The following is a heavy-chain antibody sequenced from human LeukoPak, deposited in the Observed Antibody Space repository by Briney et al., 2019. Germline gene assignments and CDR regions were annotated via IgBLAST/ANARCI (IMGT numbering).Heavy chain of an antibody. V-gene: IGHV4-30-2*01. CDR2: IYHSGST. D-gene: IGHD6-13*01. Sequence: TSQTLSLTCAVSGGSISSGGYSWSWIRQPPGKGLEWIGYIYHSGSTYYNPSLKSRVTISVDRSKNQFSLKLSSVTAADTAVYYCARGIAAASERAFDIWGQGTMVTVSS. CDR1: GGSISSGGYS. CDR3: ARGIAAASERAFDI. J-gene: IGHJ3*02.